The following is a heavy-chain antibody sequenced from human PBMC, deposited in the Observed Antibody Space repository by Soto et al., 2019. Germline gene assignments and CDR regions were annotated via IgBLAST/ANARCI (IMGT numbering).Heavy chain of an antibody. CDR1: GFTFSNAW. CDR2: ISYDDGVNK. CDR3: AKDKFYGFGELLYAYYYYYGMDV. J-gene: IGHJ6*02. V-gene: IGHV3-30*18. D-gene: IGHD3-10*01. Sequence: GGSLRLSCAASGFTFSNAWMNWVRQAPGKGLEWVAFISYDDGVNKYYADSVKGRFTISRDNSKNTLYLQMNSLRAEDTAVYYCAKDKFYGFGELLYAYYYYYGMDVRGQGTTVTVSS.